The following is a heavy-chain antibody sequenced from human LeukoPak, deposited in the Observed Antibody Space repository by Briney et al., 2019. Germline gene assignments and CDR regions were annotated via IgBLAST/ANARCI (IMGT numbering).Heavy chain of an antibody. CDR2: IYSGGST. D-gene: IGHD3-22*01. Sequence: GGSLRLSCAASGFTVNSNYMSWVRQAPGKGLEWVSVIYSGGSTYYADSVKGRFTISRDNSKNTLYLQMNSLRAEDTAVYYCARGSYYDSSGRHDAFDIWGQGTMVTVSS. CDR3: ARGSYYDSSGRHDAFDI. J-gene: IGHJ3*02. V-gene: IGHV3-53*01. CDR1: GFTVNSNY.